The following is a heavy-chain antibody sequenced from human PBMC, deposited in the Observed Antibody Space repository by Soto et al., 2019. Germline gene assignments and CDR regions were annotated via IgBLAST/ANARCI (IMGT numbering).Heavy chain of an antibody. V-gene: IGHV3-30*03. CDR1: GFTFSTYG. CDR2: ISDDGSKN. Sequence: QVQLVESGGGVVQPGGSLRLSCAVSGFTFSTYGMHWVRQAPGKGLEWVAFISDDGSKNYYIDSVKGRFIISRDNAKNSLYLQMSSLRDEDTGVYFCVGGGLPYFDYWGQGALVTVSS. J-gene: IGHJ4*02. D-gene: IGHD3-16*01. CDR3: VGGGLPYFDY.